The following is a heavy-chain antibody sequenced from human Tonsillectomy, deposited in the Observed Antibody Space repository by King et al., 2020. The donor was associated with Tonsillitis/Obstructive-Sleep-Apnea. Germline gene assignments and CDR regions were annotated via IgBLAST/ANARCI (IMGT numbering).Heavy chain of an antibody. CDR1: GFIFNNYA. V-gene: IGHV3-23*04. CDR3: AETSGLDY. D-gene: IGHD2-15*01. CDR2: MSGTTDDT. J-gene: IGHJ4*02. Sequence: QLVQSGGGLVQPGGSLRLSCVASGFIFNNYAMNWVRQAPGKGLEWVSAMSGTTDDTYYADAVKGRFTISRDNSKNTVYLQMNSLRVEDTAVYYCAETSGLDYWGQGTLVSVSS.